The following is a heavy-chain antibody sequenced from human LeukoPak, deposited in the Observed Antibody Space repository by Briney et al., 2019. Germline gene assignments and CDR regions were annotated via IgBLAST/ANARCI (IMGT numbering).Heavy chain of an antibody. Sequence: SETLSLTCTVSGGSISSSSYYWGWIRQPPGKGLEWIGSIYYSGSTYCNPSLKSRVTISVDTSKNQFSLKLSSVTAADTAVYYCARYTPGYSSSWFDYWGQGTLVTVSS. J-gene: IGHJ4*02. CDR2: IYYSGST. D-gene: IGHD6-13*01. CDR3: ARYTPGYSSSWFDY. V-gene: IGHV4-39*01. CDR1: GGSISSSSYY.